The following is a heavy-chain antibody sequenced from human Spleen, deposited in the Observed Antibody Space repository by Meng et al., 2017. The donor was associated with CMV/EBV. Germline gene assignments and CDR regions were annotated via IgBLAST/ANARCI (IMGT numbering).Heavy chain of an antibody. J-gene: IGHJ4*02. V-gene: IGHV1-18*01. D-gene: IGHD6-19*01. Sequence: VQRVQSEAEVKKPGAAWRVSCKASGYTFTSYGISWVRQGPGQGLEWMGWISAYNGNTSYAQKFQSRVTMTRDTSTSTVYMKLSSLRSEDTAVYYCATSAIAVAGHFDYWGQGTLVTVSS. CDR1: GYTFTSYG. CDR3: ATSAIAVAGHFDY. CDR2: ISAYNGNT.